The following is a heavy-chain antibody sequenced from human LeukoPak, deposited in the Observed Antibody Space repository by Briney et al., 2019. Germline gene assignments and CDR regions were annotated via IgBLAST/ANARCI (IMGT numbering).Heavy chain of an antibody. CDR3: ARVTGYMIEDYFDY. V-gene: IGHV4-39*07. Sequence: PSETLSLTCTVSGGSISSSTYYWGWIRQPPGKGLEWIGSIYCSGSTYYNPSLKSRVTISVDTSKNQFSLKLSSVTAADTAVYYCARVTGYMIEDYFDYWGQGTLVTVSS. CDR1: GGSISSSTYY. D-gene: IGHD3-22*01. CDR2: IYCSGST. J-gene: IGHJ4*02.